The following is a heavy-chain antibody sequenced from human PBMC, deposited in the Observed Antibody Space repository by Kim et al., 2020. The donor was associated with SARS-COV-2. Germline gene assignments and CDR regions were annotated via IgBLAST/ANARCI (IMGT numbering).Heavy chain of an antibody. CDR3: ARGIYCSSTSCYPPDFDY. V-gene: IGHV3-21*01. J-gene: IGHJ4*02. Sequence: GGSLRLSCAASGFTFSSYSMNWVRQAPGKGLEWVSSISSSSSYIYYADSVKGRFTISRDNAKNSLYLQMNSLRAEDTAVYYCARGIYCSSTSCYPPDFDYWGQGTLVTVSS. CDR1: GFTFSSYS. D-gene: IGHD2-2*01. CDR2: ISSSSSYI.